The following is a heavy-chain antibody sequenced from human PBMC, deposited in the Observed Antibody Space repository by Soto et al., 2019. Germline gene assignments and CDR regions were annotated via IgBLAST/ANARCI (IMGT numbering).Heavy chain of an antibody. CDR3: AKTITIFGASAYSGCSRGRGALIDS. CDR2: VSYDGTNK. Sequence: GGSLRLSCAASGFTFSSFGMHWVRQTPGKGLEWAAVVSYDGTNKYYADSVKGRFTISRDNSKNTLYLQMDSLRPEDTAVYYCAKTITIFGASAYSGCSRGRGALIDSWGQGTLVTVSS. V-gene: IGHV3-30*18. CDR1: GFTFSSFG. J-gene: IGHJ4*02. D-gene: IGHD3-3*01.